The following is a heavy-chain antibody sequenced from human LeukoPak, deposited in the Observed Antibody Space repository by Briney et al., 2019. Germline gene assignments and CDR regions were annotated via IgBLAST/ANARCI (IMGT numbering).Heavy chain of an antibody. V-gene: IGHV3-21*01. CDR1: GFTFSSYN. CDR2: ISISHSYI. CDR3: ARDGMSGSPDAFDI. D-gene: IGHD1-26*01. Sequence: GGSLRLSCAASGFTFSSYNMNWVRQAPGKGLEWVSSISISHSYISYADSVKGRFTISRDNAKNSLFLQMNSLRAEDTALYYCARDGMSGSPDAFDIWGQGTMVTVSS. J-gene: IGHJ3*02.